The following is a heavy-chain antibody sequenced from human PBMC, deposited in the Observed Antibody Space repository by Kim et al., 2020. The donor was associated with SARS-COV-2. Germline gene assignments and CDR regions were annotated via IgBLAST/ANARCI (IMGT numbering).Heavy chain of an antibody. D-gene: IGHD2-21*02. V-gene: IGHV4-59*01. J-gene: IGHJ3*02. CDR3: AREAPYCGGDCYHDAFDI. CDR2: IYYSGST. CDR1: GGSISSYY. Sequence: SETLSLTCTVSGGSISSYYWSWIRQPPGKGLEWIGYIYYSGSTNYNPSLKSRVTISVDTSKNQFSLKLSSVTAADTAVYYCAREAPYCGGDCYHDAFDIWGQGTMVTVSS.